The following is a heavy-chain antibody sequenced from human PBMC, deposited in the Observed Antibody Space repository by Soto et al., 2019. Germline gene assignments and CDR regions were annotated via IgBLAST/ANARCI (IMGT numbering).Heavy chain of an antibody. Sequence: QVQLQESGPGLVKPSQTLTLTCTVSGGSISSGRFYWSWIRQHPGKGLEWIGHISDSGSSYYNPSLESRVTILVDTSENQFSLKLSAVTAADTAVYFCARTTFYDIFTAYYSLFDYWGQGTKVTVSS. CDR3: ARTTFYDIFTAYYSLFDY. CDR2: ISDSGSS. D-gene: IGHD3-9*01. J-gene: IGHJ4*02. V-gene: IGHV4-31*03. CDR1: GGSISSGRFY.